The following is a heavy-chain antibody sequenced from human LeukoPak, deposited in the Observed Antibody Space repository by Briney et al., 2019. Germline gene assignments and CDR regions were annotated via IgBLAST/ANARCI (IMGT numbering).Heavy chain of an antibody. CDR2: ISSSSSYI. D-gene: IGHD1-26*01. CDR3: ARDIQWELQVWDY. J-gene: IGHJ4*02. V-gene: IGHV3-21*01. Sequence: PGGSLRLSCAASGFTFSSYSVNWVRQAPGKGLEWVSSISSSSSYIYYADSVKGRFTISRDNAKNSLYLQMNSLRAEDTAVYYCARDIQWELQVWDYWGQGTLVTVSS. CDR1: GFTFSSYS.